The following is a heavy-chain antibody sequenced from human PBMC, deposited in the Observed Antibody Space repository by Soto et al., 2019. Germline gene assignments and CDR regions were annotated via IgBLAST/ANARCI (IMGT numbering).Heavy chain of an antibody. J-gene: IGHJ4*02. V-gene: IGHV4-34*01. D-gene: IGHD6-19*01. Sequence: QVQLQQWGAGLLKPSETLSLTCAVYGGSFSGYYWSWIRQPPGKGLEWIGEINHSGSTNYNPSLKSRVTISVDTSKNQCSLKLSAVTAADTAVYYCAEHRGGSGWYKGPYFDYWGQGTLVTVSS. CDR3: AEHRGGSGWYKGPYFDY. CDR2: INHSGST. CDR1: GGSFSGYY.